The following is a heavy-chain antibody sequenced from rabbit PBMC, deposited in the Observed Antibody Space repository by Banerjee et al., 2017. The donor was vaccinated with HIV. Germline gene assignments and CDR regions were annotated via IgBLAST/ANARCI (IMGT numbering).Heavy chain of an antibody. CDR2: ITYGGSA. J-gene: IGHJ4*01. D-gene: IGHD7-1*01. Sequence: EQLVESGGGLVQPGGSLKLSCKASGFDFSSYGVSWVRQAPGKGLEWIGYITYGGSAFYASWAKGRFTISRTSTTVDLKMTSLTAADTATYFCARDLAAVTGWNFGLWGPGTLVTVS. CDR1: GFDFSSYG. CDR3: ARDLAAVTGWNFGL. V-gene: IGHV1S21*01.